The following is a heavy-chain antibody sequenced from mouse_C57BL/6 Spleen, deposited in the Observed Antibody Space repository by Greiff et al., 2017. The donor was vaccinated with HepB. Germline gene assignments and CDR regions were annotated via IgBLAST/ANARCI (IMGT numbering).Heavy chain of an antibody. V-gene: IGHV1-82*01. D-gene: IGHD1-1*01. CDR2: IYPGDGDT. CDR3: ARYSSSSWFAY. J-gene: IGHJ3*01. CDR1: GYAFSSSW. Sequence: QVQLQQSGPELVKPGASVKISCKASGYAFSSSWMNWVKQRPGKGLEWIGRIYPGDGDTNYNGKFKGKATLTADKSSSTAYMQLSSLTSEDSAVYFCARYSSSSWFAYWGQGTLVTVSA.